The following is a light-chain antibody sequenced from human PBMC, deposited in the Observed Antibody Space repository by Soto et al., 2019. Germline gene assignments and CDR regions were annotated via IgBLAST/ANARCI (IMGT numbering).Light chain of an antibody. V-gene: IGLV1-44*01. CDR3: AAWDDSLNAGV. CDR2: SNN. CDR1: SSNIGSNT. J-gene: IGLJ3*02. Sequence: QSVLTQPPSASGTPGQRVTISCSGSSSNIGSNTVNWYQQLPGTAPKLLIYSNNQRPSGVTDRFSGSKSGTSASLAISGLQSEDEADYYCAAWDDSLNAGVFGGGTKLTVL.